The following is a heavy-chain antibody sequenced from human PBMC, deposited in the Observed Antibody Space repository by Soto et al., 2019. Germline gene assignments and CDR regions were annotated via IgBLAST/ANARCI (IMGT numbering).Heavy chain of an antibody. Sequence: SETLSLTCTVSGGSLSSGDYYWSWIRQPPGKGLEWIGYIYYSGSTYYNPSLKSRVTISVDTSKNQFSLKLSSVTAADTAVYYCARRGGYSYGLNWFDPWGQGTLVTVSS. D-gene: IGHD5-18*01. V-gene: IGHV4-30-4*01. CDR2: IYYSGST. CDR3: ARRGGYSYGLNWFDP. CDR1: GGSLSSGDYY. J-gene: IGHJ5*02.